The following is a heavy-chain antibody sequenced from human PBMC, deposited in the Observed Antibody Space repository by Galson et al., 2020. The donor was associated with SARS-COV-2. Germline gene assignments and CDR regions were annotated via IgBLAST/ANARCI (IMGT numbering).Heavy chain of an antibody. Sequence: ETSETLSLTCTVSGGSISSSSYYWGWIRQPPGKGLEWIGSIYYSGSTYYNPSRKSRVTISVDTSKHQFSLKLSSVTAADTAVYYCARSYYYDSSDPFDYWGQGTLVTVSS. J-gene: IGHJ4*02. CDR3: ARSYYYDSSDPFDY. D-gene: IGHD3-22*01. V-gene: IGHV4-39*01. CDR2: IYYSGST. CDR1: GGSISSSSYY.